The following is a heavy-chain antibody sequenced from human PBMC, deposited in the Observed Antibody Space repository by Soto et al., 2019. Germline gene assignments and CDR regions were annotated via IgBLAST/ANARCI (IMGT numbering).Heavy chain of an antibody. CDR2: TYYRSKWYN. V-gene: IGHV6-1*01. CDR3: ARDKIITGTPLNYFDY. J-gene: IGHJ4*02. D-gene: IGHD1-20*01. Sequence: KQSQTLSLTCAISGDSVSSNSAAWNWIRQSPSRGLEWLGRTYYRSKWYNDYAVSVKSRITINPDTSKNQFSLQLNSVTPEDTAVYYCARDKIITGTPLNYFDYWGQGTLVTVSS. CDR1: GDSVSSNSAA.